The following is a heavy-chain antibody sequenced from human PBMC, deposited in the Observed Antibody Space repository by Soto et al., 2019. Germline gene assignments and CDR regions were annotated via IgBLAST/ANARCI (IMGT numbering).Heavy chain of an antibody. CDR1: GYIFTTYA. CDR2: ISGYNGNA. J-gene: IGHJ5*02. V-gene: IGHV1-18*04. Sequence: QVQLVQSGAEVKKPGASVKVSCKASGYIFTTYAISWVRQAPGQGLEWMGWISGYNGNANYAQKSQGRVIMTTDTFTSTAYLELRNLRPDDTAVYYCARDGLRTNYFDPWGQGALVIVSS. D-gene: IGHD3-16*01. CDR3: ARDGLRTNYFDP.